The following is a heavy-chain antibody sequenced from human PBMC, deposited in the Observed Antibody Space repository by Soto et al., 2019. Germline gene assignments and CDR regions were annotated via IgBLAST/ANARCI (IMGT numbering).Heavy chain of an antibody. J-gene: IGHJ5*02. Sequence: SETLSITCKVSGASISSYCWSWIRQSPGKGLEWIGYLYNTGSTIYNPSLKSRVTISVDRSKNQFSLKLSSVTAADTAVYYCARVPGPWGQGTLVTVSS. CDR2: LYNTGST. CDR1: GASISSYC. V-gene: IGHV4-59*12. CDR3: ARVPGP. D-gene: IGHD3-10*01.